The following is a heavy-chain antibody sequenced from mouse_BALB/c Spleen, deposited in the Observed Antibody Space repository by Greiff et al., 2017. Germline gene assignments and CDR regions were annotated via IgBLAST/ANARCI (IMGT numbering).Heavy chain of an antibody. V-gene: IGHV5-12-1*01. CDR1: GFAFSSYD. Sequence: EVKVVESGGGLVKPGGSLKLSCAASGFAFSSYDMSWVRQTPEKRLEWVAYISSGGGSTYYPDTVKGRFTISRDNAKNTLYLQMSSLKSEDTAMYYCARKDGYYAMDYWGQGTSVTVSS. J-gene: IGHJ4*01. CDR2: ISSGGGST. D-gene: IGHD2-3*01. CDR3: ARKDGYYAMDY.